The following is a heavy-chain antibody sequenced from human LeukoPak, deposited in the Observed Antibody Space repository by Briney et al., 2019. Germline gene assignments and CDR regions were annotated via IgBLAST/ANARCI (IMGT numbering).Heavy chain of an antibody. D-gene: IGHD3-16*01. J-gene: IGHJ4*02. CDR2: IYYSGST. CDR1: GGSISSSSYY. V-gene: IGHV4-39*07. CDR3: AREGQGGSFDY. Sequence: SETLSLTCTVSGGSISSSSYYWGWIRQPPGKGLEWIGTIYYSGSTYYNPSLKSRVTISVDTSKNQFSLKLSSVTAADTAVYYCAREGQGGSFDYWGQGTLVTVSS.